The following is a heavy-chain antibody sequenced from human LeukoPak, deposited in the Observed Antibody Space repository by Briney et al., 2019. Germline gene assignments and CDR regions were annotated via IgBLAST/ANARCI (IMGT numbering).Heavy chain of an antibody. CDR2: IKKDGAET. V-gene: IGHV3-7*01. CDR1: GFTFSNYW. CDR3: ARDLLTTRWFDP. J-gene: IGHJ5*02. D-gene: IGHD4/OR15-4a*01. Sequence: PGGSLRLSCAASGFTFSNYWMTWVRQAPGKGLEWVANIKKDGAETYYVDSVKGRFTISRDNAENSLFLQMHSLRAEDTAVYYCARDLLTTRWFDPWGQGTLVTVSS.